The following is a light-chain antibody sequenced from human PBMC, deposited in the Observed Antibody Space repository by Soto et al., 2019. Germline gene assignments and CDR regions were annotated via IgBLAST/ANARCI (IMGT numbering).Light chain of an antibody. Sequence: DIVLTQSPGTLSLSPGERATLSCRASQSVSSNYLAWYQQKPGQTPKVLIYRASTRATGIPDRFSGSRSGPEFTLTINSLQSEDSAVYYCQQHSRSITFGGGTKVDIK. V-gene: IGKV3-20*01. J-gene: IGKJ4*01. CDR2: RAS. CDR3: QQHSRSIT. CDR1: QSVSSNY.